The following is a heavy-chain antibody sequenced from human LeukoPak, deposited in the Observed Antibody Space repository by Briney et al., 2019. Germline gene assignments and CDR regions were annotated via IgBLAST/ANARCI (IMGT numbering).Heavy chain of an antibody. CDR3: AGQLRATHFDY. D-gene: IGHD5-12*01. CDR1: GGSISSYY. V-gene: IGHV4-59*08. J-gene: IGHJ4*02. CDR2: IHYTGDT. Sequence: SETLSLTCTVSGGSISSYYWSWIRQPPGRGLEWIAYIHYTGDTNYNPSLKSRVTISVDTSKNQFSLKLSSVTAADTAVYYCAGQLRATHFDYWGQGTLVTVSS.